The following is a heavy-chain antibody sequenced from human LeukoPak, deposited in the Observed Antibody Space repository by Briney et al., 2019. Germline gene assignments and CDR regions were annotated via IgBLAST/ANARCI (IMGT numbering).Heavy chain of an antibody. CDR3: TRMTTGHDY. Sequence: NPSETLSLTCGVSGVSFDDYYWSWVRQTPRKGLEWLGEINHSGYTNDSPSLKSRVTLSIDTSRKQFSLNLRSVTVADAGIYYCTRMTTGHDYWGQGTLVTVSS. J-gene: IGHJ4*02. CDR2: INHSGYT. CDR1: GVSFDDYY. V-gene: IGHV4-34*01. D-gene: IGHD4-17*01.